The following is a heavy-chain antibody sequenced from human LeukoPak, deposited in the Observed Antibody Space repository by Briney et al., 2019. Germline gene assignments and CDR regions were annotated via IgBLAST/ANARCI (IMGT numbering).Heavy chain of an antibody. J-gene: IGHJ4*02. CDR1: GFTFSSYA. CDR3: ARDPRYCTGTSCYF. V-gene: IGHV3-23*01. CDR2: ISYSGTST. D-gene: IGHD2-2*01. Sequence: GGSLRLSCAASGFTFSSYAMSWVRQAPGKGLEWVSAISYSGTSTFYADSVKGRFTISRDNSKNTLYLQMNSLRAEDTAIYYCARDPRYCTGTSCYFWGQGTLATVSS.